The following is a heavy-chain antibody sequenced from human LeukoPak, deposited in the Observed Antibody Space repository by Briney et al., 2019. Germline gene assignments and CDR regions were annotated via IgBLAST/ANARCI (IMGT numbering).Heavy chain of an antibody. CDR2: INHSGST. Sequence: SETLSLTCTVSGGSISSGGYYWSWIRQPPGKGLEWIGEINHSGSTNYNPSLKSRVTISVDTSKNQFSLKLSSVTAADTAVYYCARVRQHKTVWSGYYASHYYYYGMDVWGQGTTVTVSS. D-gene: IGHD3-3*01. CDR1: GGSISSGGYY. V-gene: IGHV4-39*07. J-gene: IGHJ6*02. CDR3: ARVRQHKTVWSGYYASHYYYYGMDV.